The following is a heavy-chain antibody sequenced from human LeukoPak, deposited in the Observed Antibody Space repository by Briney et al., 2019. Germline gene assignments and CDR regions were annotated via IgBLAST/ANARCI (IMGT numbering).Heavy chain of an antibody. CDR1: GFIFSDFY. J-gene: IGHJ4*02. V-gene: IGHV3-11*05. Sequence: PGGSLRPSCAGSGFIFSDFYINWIRQSPGKGLEGLAYISPDGSYTTYGDSVKGRFVISRDNAKNSVSLQMNSLRVEDTAVYFCASDQVSGVFDYWGQGARVTVS. CDR2: ISPDGSYT. CDR3: ASDQVSGVFDY. D-gene: IGHD5/OR15-5a*01.